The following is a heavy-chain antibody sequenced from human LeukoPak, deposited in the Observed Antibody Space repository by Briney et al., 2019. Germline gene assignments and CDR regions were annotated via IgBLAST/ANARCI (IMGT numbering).Heavy chain of an antibody. CDR2: IYSGGTT. D-gene: IGHD3-22*01. CDR1: GFTVSSNY. CDR3: ARERGDSSGYYLGY. J-gene: IGHJ4*02. V-gene: IGHV3-66*02. Sequence: GGSLRLSCAASGFTVSSNYMSWVRQAPGKGLEWASVIYSGGTTYYADSVKGRFTISRDNSKNTLYLQMNSLRAEDTAVYYCARERGDSSGYYLGYWGQGTLVTVSS.